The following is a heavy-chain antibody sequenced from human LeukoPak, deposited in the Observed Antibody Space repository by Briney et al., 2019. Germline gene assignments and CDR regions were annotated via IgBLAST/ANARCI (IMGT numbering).Heavy chain of an antibody. CDR2: IYPGDSDT. CDR3: ARRERENAFDI. J-gene: IGHJ3*02. Sequence: GESLKISCEGSGYSFTNYWIAWVRQMPGEGLEWMGIIYPGDSDTRYSPSFQGQVIISADKSITTAYVQWSSLKASDTAMYYCARRERENAFDIWGQGTMVTVSS. CDR1: GYSFTNYW. V-gene: IGHV5-51*01.